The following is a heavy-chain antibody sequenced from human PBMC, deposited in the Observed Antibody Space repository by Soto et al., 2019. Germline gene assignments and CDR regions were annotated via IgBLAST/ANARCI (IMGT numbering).Heavy chain of an antibody. J-gene: IGHJ6*02. V-gene: IGHV3-30-3*01. Sequence: GGSLRLSCAASGFTFSSYAMHWVRQAPGKGLEWVAVISYDGSNKYYADSVKGRFTISRDNSKNTLYLQMNSLRAEDTAVYYCARESSLVGYYYGMDVWGQGTTVTVSS. CDR1: GFTFSSYA. D-gene: IGHD6-6*01. CDR3: ARESSLVGYYYGMDV. CDR2: ISYDGSNK.